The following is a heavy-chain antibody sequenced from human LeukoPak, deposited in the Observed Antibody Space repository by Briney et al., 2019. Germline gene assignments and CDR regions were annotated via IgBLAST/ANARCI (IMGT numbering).Heavy chain of an antibody. Sequence: ASVKVSCKASGYTFTSYAMHWVRQAPGQRLEWMGWINAGNGNTKYSQKFQGRVTITRDTSASTAYMELSSLRSEDTAVYYCARYYDSSGYYSYWGQGTLVTVSS. CDR3: ARYYDSSGYYSY. CDR1: GYTFTSYA. D-gene: IGHD3-22*01. CDR2: INAGNGNT. J-gene: IGHJ4*02. V-gene: IGHV1-3*01.